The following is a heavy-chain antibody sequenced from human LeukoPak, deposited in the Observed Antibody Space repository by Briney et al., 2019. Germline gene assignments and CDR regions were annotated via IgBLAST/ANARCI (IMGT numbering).Heavy chain of an antibody. CDR2: IYYSGST. D-gene: IGHD3-3*01. V-gene: IGHV4-59*12. J-gene: IGHJ6*03. CDR3: ARAGSGNRGNMDV. Sequence: SETLSRNCTVSGGSISSYYWSWIRQPPGKGLEWIGYIYYSGSTNCNPSLKSRVTISVDTSKNQFSLKLNSVTAADTAVYYCARAGSGNRGNMDVWGKGTTVTVS. CDR1: GGSISSYY.